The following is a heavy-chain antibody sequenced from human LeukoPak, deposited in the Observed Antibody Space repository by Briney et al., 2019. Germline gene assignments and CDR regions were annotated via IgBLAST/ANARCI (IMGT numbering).Heavy chain of an antibody. CDR3: ARQGGSSSPYYYYYMDV. CDR1: GGSISSYY. Sequence: PSETLSLTCTVSGGSISSYYWGWFRQPPGKGLEWIGCIFHSGNTYYNPSLKSRVSISVDTSKSQFSLKLTSVTAADSAVYYCARQGGSSSPYYYYYMDVWGKGTTVTVSS. D-gene: IGHD6-13*01. CDR2: IFHSGNT. J-gene: IGHJ6*03. V-gene: IGHV4-59*08.